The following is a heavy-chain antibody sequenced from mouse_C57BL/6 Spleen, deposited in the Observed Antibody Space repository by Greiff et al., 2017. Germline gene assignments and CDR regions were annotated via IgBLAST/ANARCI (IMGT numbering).Heavy chain of an antibody. CDR1: GFTFSDYY. CDR2: INYDGSST. D-gene: IGHD2-4*01. V-gene: IGHV5-16*01. Sequence: EVQVVESEGGLVQPGSSMKLSCTASGFTFSDYYMAWVRQVPEKGLEWVANINYDGSSTYYLDSLKSRFIISRDNAKNILYLQMSSLKSEDTATYYCARGIYYEYDEGYAMDYWGQGTSVTVSS. J-gene: IGHJ4*01. CDR3: ARGIYYEYDEGYAMDY.